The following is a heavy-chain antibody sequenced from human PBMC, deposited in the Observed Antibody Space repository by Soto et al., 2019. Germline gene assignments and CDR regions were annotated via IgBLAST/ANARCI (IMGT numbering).Heavy chain of an antibody. V-gene: IGHV3-21*01. D-gene: IGHD3-3*01. CDR2: ISSSSSYI. J-gene: IGHJ6*03. CDR1: GFTFSSYS. Sequence: GGSLRLSCAASGFTFSSYSMNWVRQAPGKGLEWVSSISSSSSYIYYADSVKGRFTISRDNAKNSLYLQMNSLRAEDTAVYYCAKALITIFGVVRYMHVSGKATTVSVSS. CDR3: AKALITIFGVVRYMHV.